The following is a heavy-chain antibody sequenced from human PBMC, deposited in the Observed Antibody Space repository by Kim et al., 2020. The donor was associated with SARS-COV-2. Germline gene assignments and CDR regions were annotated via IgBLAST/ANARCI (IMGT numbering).Heavy chain of an antibody. V-gene: IGHV3-11*06. J-gene: IGHJ4*02. D-gene: IGHD5-12*01. Sequence: VKGRFTSSRDNAKNSLYLQMNSLRAEDTAVYYCARDRGPFEWLRPGNFDYWGQGTLVTVSS. CDR3: ARDRGPFEWLRPGNFDY.